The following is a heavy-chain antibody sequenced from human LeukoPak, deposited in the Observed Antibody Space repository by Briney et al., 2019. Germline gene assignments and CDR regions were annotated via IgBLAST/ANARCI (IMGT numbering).Heavy chain of an antibody. CDR2: IYYNGNT. CDR1: GGSISSSSYY. V-gene: IGHV4-39*07. CDR3: ARWGYYGSGSYFWLFDY. D-gene: IGHD3-10*01. J-gene: IGHJ4*02. Sequence: SETLSLTCTVSGGSISSSSYYWAWIRQPPGKGLEWIGNIYYNGNTYYNSSLKSRVTISVDTSKNQFSLRLSSVTAADTAVYYCARWGYYGSGSYFWLFDYWGQGTLVTVSS.